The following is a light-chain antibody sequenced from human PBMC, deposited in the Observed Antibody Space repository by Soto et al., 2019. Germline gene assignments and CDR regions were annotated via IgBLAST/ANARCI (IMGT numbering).Light chain of an antibody. CDR3: SSYTSSSTIGVV. CDR1: SSDVGGYNY. J-gene: IGLJ2*01. V-gene: IGLV2-14*01. Sequence: QSALTQPASLSGSPGQSITISCTGTSSDVGGYNYVSWYQQHPGKAPKLMIYDVSNRPSGVSNRFSGSKSGNTASLTISGLQAEDEADYDCSSYTSSSTIGVVFGGGTKLTVL. CDR2: DVS.